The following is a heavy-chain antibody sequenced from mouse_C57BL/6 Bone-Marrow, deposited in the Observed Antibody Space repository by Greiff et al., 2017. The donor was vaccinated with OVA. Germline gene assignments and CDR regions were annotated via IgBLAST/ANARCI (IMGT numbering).Heavy chain of an antibody. V-gene: IGHV1-76*01. D-gene: IGHD1-1*01. CDR1: GYTFTDYY. CDR2: IYPGSGNT. J-gene: IGHJ3*01. Sequence: VQLQESGAELVRPGASVKLSCKASGYTFTDYYINWVKQRPGQGLEWIARIYPGSGNTYYNEKFKGKATLTAEKSSSTAYMQLSSLTSEDSAVYFCARIDYYGSSFFAYWGQGTLVTVSA. CDR3: ARIDYYGSSFFAY.